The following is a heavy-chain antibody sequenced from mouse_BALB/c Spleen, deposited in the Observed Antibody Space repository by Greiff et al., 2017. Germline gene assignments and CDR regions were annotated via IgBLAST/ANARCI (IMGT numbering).Heavy chain of an antibody. CDR2: IWRGGST. CDR3: ARRIYYGSSPHYYAMDY. Sequence: QVQLQQSGPSLVQPSQSLSITCTVSGFSLTSYGVHWVRQSPGKGLEWLGVIWRGGSTDYNAAFMSRLSITKDNSKSQVFFKMNSLQADDTAIYYCARRIYYGSSPHYYAMDYWGQGTSVTVSS. J-gene: IGHJ4*01. CDR1: GFSLTSYG. D-gene: IGHD1-1*01. V-gene: IGHV2-5-1*01.